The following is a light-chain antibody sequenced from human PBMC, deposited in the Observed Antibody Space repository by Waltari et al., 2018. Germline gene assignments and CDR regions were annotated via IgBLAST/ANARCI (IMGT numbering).Light chain of an antibody. CDR1: SGNIATNY. V-gene: IGLV6-57*03. Sequence: FMLTQPHSVSESPGKTVTISCTRSSGNIATNYVQWYQQRPGSAPTKVIYEDNQRPSGVPDPFSGSIDSSSNSASLIISGLKAEDEADYYCQSFDSSHVVFGGGTKLTVL. J-gene: IGLJ2*01. CDR2: EDN. CDR3: QSFDSSHVV.